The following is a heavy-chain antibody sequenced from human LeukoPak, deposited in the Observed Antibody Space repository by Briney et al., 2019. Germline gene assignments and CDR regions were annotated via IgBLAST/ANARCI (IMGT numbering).Heavy chain of an antibody. CDR3: ARARREYSYGYRPNEMGHYFDH. V-gene: IGHV4-59*12. CDR2: IYYSGST. CDR1: GGSISSYC. D-gene: IGHD5-18*01. Sequence: KPSETLSLTCTVSGGSISSYCWSWIRQPPGKGLEWIGYIYYSGSTNYNPSLKSRVTISVDTSKNQFSLKLSSVTAADTAVYYCARARREYSYGYRPNEMGHYFDHWGQGTLVTVSS. J-gene: IGHJ4*02.